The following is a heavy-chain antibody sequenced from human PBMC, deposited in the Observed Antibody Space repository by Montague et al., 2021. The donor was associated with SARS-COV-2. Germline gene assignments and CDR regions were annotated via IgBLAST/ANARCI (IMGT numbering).Heavy chain of an antibody. CDR2: IDQGGAT. V-gene: IGHV4-34*01. D-gene: IGHD3-3*01. CDR3: ARGQRRRFSVFGMLAGVPALKHYALVG. CDR1: GGSFNNYY. Sequence: SETLSLTCTVYGGSFNNYYWTWIRQAPGKGLEWIGEIDQGGATNYSPSLRSRLTLSVDTSKNQFSLKLRSVTAADTAVYFCARGQRRRFSVFGMLAGVPALKHYALVGWGLGITVTVS. J-gene: IGHJ6*02.